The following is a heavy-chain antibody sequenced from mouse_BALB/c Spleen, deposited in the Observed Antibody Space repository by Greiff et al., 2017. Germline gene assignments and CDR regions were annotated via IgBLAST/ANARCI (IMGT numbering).Heavy chain of an antibody. CDR3: AKKPDYYGSSSYAMDY. CDR1: GFSLTSYG. J-gene: IGHJ4*01. CDR2: IWSGGST. Sequence: VKLMESGPSLVQPSQSLSITCTVSGFSLTSYGVHWVRQSPGKGLEWLGVIWSGGSTDYNAAFMSRLSITKDNSKSQVFFKMNSLQADDTAIYYCAKKPDYYGSSSYAMDYWGQGTSVTVSS. D-gene: IGHD1-1*01. V-gene: IGHV2-5-1*01.